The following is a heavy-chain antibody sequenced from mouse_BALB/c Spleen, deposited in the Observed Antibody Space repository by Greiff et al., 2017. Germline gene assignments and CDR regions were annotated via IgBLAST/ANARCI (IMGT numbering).Heavy chain of an antibody. CDR2: IWGDGST. V-gene: IGHV2-6-7*01. CDR3: ARGPYYYGSSYDAMDY. D-gene: IGHD1-1*01. J-gene: IGHJ4*01. CDR1: GFSLTGYG. Sequence: VKLQESGPGLVAPSQSLSITCTVSGFSLTGYGVNWVRQPPGKGLEWLGMIWGDGSTDYNSALKSRLSISKDNSKSQVFLKMNSLQTDDTARYYCARGPYYYGSSYDAMDYWGQGTSVTVSS.